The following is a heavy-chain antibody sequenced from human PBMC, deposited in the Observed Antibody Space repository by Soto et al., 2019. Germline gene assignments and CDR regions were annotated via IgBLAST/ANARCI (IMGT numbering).Heavy chain of an antibody. CDR2: ISGSGGNA. CDR3: AKDGASGSYPPYYYYGMDV. Sequence: EVQLLESGGGLVLPGGSLRLSCAASGFTFSSYAMSWVRQAPGKGLEWVSTISGSGGNAYYADSVKGRFTISRDNTKNALHLQMNRLRADDTAVYYCAKDGASGSYPPYYYYGMDVWGQGTTVTVSS. J-gene: IGHJ6*02. V-gene: IGHV3-23*01. CDR1: GFTFSSYA. D-gene: IGHD1-26*01.